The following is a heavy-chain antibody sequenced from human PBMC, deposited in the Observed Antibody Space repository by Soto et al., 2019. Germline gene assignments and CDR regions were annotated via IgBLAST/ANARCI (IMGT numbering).Heavy chain of an antibody. V-gene: IGHV4-39*01. CDR2: IYYSGST. CDR3: ALTMNWSRAYYGMDV. D-gene: IGHD1-1*01. CDR1: GGSISSSSYY. J-gene: IGHJ6*02. Sequence: SETLSLTCTVSGGSISSSSYYWGWIRQPPGKGLEWIGSIYYSGSTYYNPSLKSRVTISVDTSKNQLSLKLSSVTAADTAVYYCALTMNWSRAYYGMDVWGQGTTVTVSS.